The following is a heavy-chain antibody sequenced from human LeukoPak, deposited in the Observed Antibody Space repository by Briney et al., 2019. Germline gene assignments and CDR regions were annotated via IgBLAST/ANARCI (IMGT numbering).Heavy chain of an antibody. J-gene: IGHJ2*01. CDR1: GFTFSAYS. D-gene: IGHD3-16*01. CDR3: AKDIFDFGGYFKV. V-gene: IGHV3-9*01. CDR2: ISWNSDRI. Sequence: PGGSLRLSCAASGFTFSAYSMNWVRQAPGKGLEWVSGISWNSDRIGYADSVKGRFTISRDNAKNSVYLQMNSLRPEDTAFYYCAKDIFDFGGYFKVWGRGTLVTVSS.